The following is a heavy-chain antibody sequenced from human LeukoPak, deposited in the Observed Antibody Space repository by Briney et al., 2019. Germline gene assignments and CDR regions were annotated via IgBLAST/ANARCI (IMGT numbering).Heavy chain of an antibody. CDR1: GGTFSSYA. V-gene: IGHV1-69*06. J-gene: IGHJ4*02. CDR3: ARAALYCDYGTCLDY. Sequence: SVKVSCKASGGTFSSYAISWVRQAPAQGLEWMGVIIPIYGTANYAQKFQRRVTITADKSTSTAYMDLSSLRSEDTAVYYCARAALYCDYGTCLDYWGQGTLVTVSS. D-gene: IGHD4-17*01. CDR2: IIPIYGTA.